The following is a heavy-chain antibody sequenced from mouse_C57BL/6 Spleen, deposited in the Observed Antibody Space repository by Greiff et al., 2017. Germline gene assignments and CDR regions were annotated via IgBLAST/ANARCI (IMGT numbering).Heavy chain of an antibody. V-gene: IGHV1-55*01. D-gene: IGHD1-1*01. CDR3: ARYGITSGAMDY. CDR1: GYTFTSYW. Sequence: VQLQQSGAELVKPGASVKMSCKASGYTFTSYWITWVKQRPGQGLEWIGDIYPGSGSTNYNEKFKSKATLTVDTSSSTAYMQLSSLTSEDSAVYYCARYGITSGAMDYWGQGTSVTVSS. CDR2: IYPGSGST. J-gene: IGHJ4*01.